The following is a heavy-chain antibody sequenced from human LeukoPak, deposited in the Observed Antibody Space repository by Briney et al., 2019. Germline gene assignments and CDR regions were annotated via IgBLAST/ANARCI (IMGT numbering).Heavy chain of an antibody. J-gene: IGHJ6*02. D-gene: IGHD5-24*01. Sequence: SETLSLTYSVSGGSIPSLYWSWVRQPPGKGLESVGYVHHTGVPNYNPSLRGRVTVSMDASKNQFYLKQKSVTAADTAIYYCVRSATIAVFRYGMDVWGQGTTVTVSS. V-gene: IGHV4-59*11. CDR1: GGSIPSLY. CDR3: VRSATIAVFRYGMDV. CDR2: VHHTGVP.